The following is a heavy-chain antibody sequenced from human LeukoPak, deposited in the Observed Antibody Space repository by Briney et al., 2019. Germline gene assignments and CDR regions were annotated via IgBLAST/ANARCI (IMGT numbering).Heavy chain of an antibody. CDR3: AKDYSYGSGSYYKGYFDY. CDR2: ISWNSGSI. D-gene: IGHD3-10*01. J-gene: IGHJ4*02. Sequence: GGSLRLSCAASGFTFDDYAMHWVRQAPGMGLEWVSGISWNSGSIGYADSVKGRFTISRDNAKNSLYLQMNSLRAEDTALYYCAKDYSYGSGSYYKGYFDYWGQGTLVTVSS. V-gene: IGHV3-9*01. CDR1: GFTFDDYA.